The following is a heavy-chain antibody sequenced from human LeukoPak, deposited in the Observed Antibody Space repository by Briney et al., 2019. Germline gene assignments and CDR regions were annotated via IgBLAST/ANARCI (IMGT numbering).Heavy chain of an antibody. CDR2: IYSGGST. D-gene: IGHD5-12*01. J-gene: IGHJ6*03. V-gene: IGHV3-66*02. CDR3: AREYSGYDPGYYYIDV. Sequence: GGSLRLSCAASGFTISSNYMGWVRQAPGKGLEWVSVIYSGGSTYYADSVKGRFTISRDNSKNTLYLQMNSLSVEDTAVYYCAREYSGYDPGYYYIDVWGKGTTVTVSS. CDR1: GFTISSNY.